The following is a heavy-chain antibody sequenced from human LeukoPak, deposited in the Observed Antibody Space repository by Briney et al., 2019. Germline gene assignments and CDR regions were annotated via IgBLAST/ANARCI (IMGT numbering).Heavy chain of an antibody. V-gene: IGHV3-23*01. CDR1: GFTFSSYA. J-gene: IGHJ4*02. CDR2: ISGSGGST. Sequence: GGSLRLSCAASGFTFSSYAMSWVRQAPGKGLEWVSAISGSGGSTYYAGSVKGRFTISRDNSKNTLYLQMNSLRAEDTAVYYCAKWGSRDGYNSDLDYWGQGTLVTVSS. D-gene: IGHD5-24*01. CDR3: AKWGSRDGYNSDLDY.